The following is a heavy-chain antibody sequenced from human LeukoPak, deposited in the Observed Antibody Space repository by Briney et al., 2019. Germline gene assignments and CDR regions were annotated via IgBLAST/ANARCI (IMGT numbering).Heavy chain of an antibody. D-gene: IGHD6-13*01. CDR3: ARTGYSSSWYGFFDY. CDR2: ISAYNGNT. Sequence: ASVKVSCKASGYTFTSYGISWVRQAPGQGLEWMGWISAYNGNTNYAQKLQGRVTMTTDTSTSTAYMELRSLRSDDTAVYYCARTGYSSSWYGFFDYWGRGTLVTVSS. V-gene: IGHV1-18*01. CDR1: GYTFTSYG. J-gene: IGHJ4*02.